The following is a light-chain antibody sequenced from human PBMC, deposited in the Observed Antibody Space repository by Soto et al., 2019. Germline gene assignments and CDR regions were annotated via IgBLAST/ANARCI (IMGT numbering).Light chain of an antibody. V-gene: IGLV2-14*01. CDR2: EVS. J-gene: IGLJ3*02. CDR1: SSDVGVYNF. CDR3: SSYTSSSTLGV. Sequence: QSALTQPASVSGSPGQSVTISCTGSSSDVGVYNFVSWYQQHPAKAPKLMIYEVSNRPSGVSNRFSGSKSGNTASLTISGLQAEDEADYYCSSYTSSSTLGVFGGGTKLTVL.